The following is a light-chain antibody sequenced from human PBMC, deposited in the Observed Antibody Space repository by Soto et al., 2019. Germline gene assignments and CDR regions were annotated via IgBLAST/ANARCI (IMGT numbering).Light chain of an antibody. J-gene: IGKJ5*01. CDR3: PHRASPPPT. V-gene: IGKV1-39*01. CDR2: AAS. Sequence: DSQMTQNPSSLSASVGDRVTITCLASHSISSYLKWYQQKPGKAPKLLIYAASSLQSGVPSRFSGSGSGTDFTLTISSLQPEDFTRYYSPHRASPPPTSGQG. CDR1: HSISSY.